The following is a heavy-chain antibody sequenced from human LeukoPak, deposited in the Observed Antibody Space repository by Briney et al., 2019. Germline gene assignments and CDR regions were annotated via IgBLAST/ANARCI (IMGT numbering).Heavy chain of an antibody. CDR3: AKAVNFDWLPNDY. J-gene: IGHJ4*02. CDR2: ISGSGGST. Sequence: PGGSLRLSCAASGFTFTSYAMSWVRQAPGRGLEWVSGISGSGGSTYYADSVKGRFTISRDNPRNTLYLQMNSLRAADTAVYYCAKAVNFDWLPNDYWGQGTLVTVSS. D-gene: IGHD3-9*01. CDR1: GFTFTSYA. V-gene: IGHV3-23*01.